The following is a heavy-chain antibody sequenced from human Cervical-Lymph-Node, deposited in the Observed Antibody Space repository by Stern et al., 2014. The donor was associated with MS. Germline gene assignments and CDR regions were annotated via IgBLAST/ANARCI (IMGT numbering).Heavy chain of an antibody. CDR1: GFIFRNSG. V-gene: IGHV3-33*01. CDR3: TRDPRGYCSGGSCYQGFFDS. D-gene: IGHD2-15*01. Sequence: VQSGGGVVQPGRSLRLSCAASGFIFRNSGMHWVRQAPGKGLEWVAVVWQDGSNKYYADSVKGRFTISRDNSNNMVDLQMNSLRVEDMGIYYCTRDPRGYCSGGSCYQGFFDSWGRGTLVTVSS. CDR2: VWQDGSNK. J-gene: IGHJ4*02.